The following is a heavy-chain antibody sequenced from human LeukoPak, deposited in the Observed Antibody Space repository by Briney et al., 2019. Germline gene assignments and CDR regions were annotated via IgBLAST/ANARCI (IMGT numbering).Heavy chain of an antibody. J-gene: IGHJ4*02. CDR2: ITNSGSDT. Sequence: GGSLRLSCVASGFTFNNYAMSWVRQAPGKGLEWVSSITNSGSDTHYAGSVKGRFTVSRDNAKNSLYLQMNSLRAEDTAVYYCARDGKDYDSSGYHFDYWGQGTLVTVSS. V-gene: IGHV3-21*01. CDR1: GFTFNNYA. CDR3: ARDGKDYDSSGYHFDY. D-gene: IGHD3-22*01.